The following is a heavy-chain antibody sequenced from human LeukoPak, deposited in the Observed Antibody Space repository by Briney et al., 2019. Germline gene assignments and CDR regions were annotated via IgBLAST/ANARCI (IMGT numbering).Heavy chain of an antibody. CDR3: ARGSKWLRLEVFGFDY. D-gene: IGHD5-12*01. Sequence: KASETLSLTCAVYGGSFSGYYWSWIRQPPGKGLEWIGEINHSGSTNYNPSLKSRVTISVDTSKNQFSLKLSSVTAADTAVYYCARGSKWLRLEVFGFDYWGQGTLVTVSS. CDR2: INHSGST. J-gene: IGHJ4*02. CDR1: GGSFSGYY. V-gene: IGHV4-34*01.